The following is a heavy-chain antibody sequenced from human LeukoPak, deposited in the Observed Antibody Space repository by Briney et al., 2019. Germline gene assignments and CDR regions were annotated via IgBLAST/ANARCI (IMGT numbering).Heavy chain of an antibody. J-gene: IGHJ3*02. D-gene: IGHD3-22*01. V-gene: IGHV3-48*02. CDR3: VRDYDKTGRAFDI. CDR2: ISSGTSI. CDR1: GFTFTTHS. Sequence: TGGSLRLSCAASGFTFTTHSMNWVRQAPGKGLDWVSYISSGTSIYYADSVKGRFTISRDNAKMSLYLQMNSLRDEDTAVYYCVRDYDKTGRAFDIWGQGTMVTASS.